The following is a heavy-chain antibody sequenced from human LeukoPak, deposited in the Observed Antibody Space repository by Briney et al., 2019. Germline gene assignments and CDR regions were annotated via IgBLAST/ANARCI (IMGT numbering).Heavy chain of an antibody. CDR1: GGSTSSSSYY. CDR3: ARLRIPSPAYYFDY. V-gene: IGHV4-39*01. D-gene: IGHD2-2*01. Sequence: SETLSLTCTVSGGSTSSSSYYWGWIRQPPGKGLEWIGSIYYSGSTYYNPSLKSRVTISVDTSKNQFSLKLSSVTAADTAVYYCARLRIPSPAYYFDYWGQGTLVTVSS. J-gene: IGHJ4*02. CDR2: IYYSGST.